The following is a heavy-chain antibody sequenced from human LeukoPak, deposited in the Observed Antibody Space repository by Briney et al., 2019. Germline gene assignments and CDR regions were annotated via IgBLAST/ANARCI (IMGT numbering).Heavy chain of an antibody. CDR3: ANPSPMVVTPTDY. Sequence: GGSLRLSCAASGFTFSSYSMNWVRQAPGRGLEWVSSISSSSSYIYYADSVKGRFTISRDNAKNSLYLQMNSLRAEDTAVYYCANPSPMVVTPTDYWGQGTLVTVSS. CDR2: ISSSSSYI. D-gene: IGHD4-23*01. V-gene: IGHV3-21*04. CDR1: GFTFSSYS. J-gene: IGHJ4*02.